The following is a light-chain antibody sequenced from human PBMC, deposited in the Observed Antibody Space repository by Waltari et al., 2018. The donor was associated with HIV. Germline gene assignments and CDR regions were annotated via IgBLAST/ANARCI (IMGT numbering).Light chain of an antibody. CDR1: QSVSKY. Sequence: EIVLTQSLATLSLSPGERATLSCRASQSVSKYLAWYQQKPGQAPRLLIYDASNRATGIPARFSGSGSGTDFTLTISSLEPEDFAVYYCQQPEGTFGPGTKVDIK. CDR3: QQPEGT. V-gene: IGKV3-11*01. CDR2: DAS. J-gene: IGKJ3*01.